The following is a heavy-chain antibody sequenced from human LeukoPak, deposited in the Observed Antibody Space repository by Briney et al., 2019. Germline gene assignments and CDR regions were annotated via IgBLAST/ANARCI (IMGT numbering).Heavy chain of an antibody. J-gene: IGHJ4*02. CDR3: AKGIHLSLSENDY. CDR1: GFTFSNYA. D-gene: IGHD5-18*01. CDR2: ISGGGGTT. Sequence: GGSLRLSCAASGFTFSNYAMTWVRQAPGKGLEWVSGISGGGGTTNYADSVKGRFTISRDNSKNTVFLQMNSLRAEDTAIYYCAKGIHLSLSENDYWGQGTLVTVSS. V-gene: IGHV3-23*01.